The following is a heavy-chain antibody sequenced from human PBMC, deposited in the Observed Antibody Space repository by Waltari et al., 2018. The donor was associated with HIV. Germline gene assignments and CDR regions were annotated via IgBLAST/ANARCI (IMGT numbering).Heavy chain of an antibody. CDR3: ARPYRDYYGMDV. D-gene: IGHD5-12*01. V-gene: IGHV4-39*01. CDR2: IYYSGST. CDR1: GGSISSSSYY. J-gene: IGHJ6*02. Sequence: QLQLQESGPGLVKPSETLSLTCTVSGGSISSSSYYLGWTRQPPGKGLEWIGIIYYSGSTYYTPSLKSRVTISVDTSKNQFSLKLSSVTAADTAVYYCARPYRDYYGMDVWGQGTTVTVSS.